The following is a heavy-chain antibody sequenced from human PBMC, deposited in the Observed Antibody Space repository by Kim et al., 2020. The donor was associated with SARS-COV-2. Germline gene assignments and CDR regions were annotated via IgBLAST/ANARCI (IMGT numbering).Heavy chain of an antibody. CDR1: GYTFTSYA. CDR2: INVGNGNT. D-gene: IGHD6-13*01. CDR3: ARDGGSIAAGGTCWFDP. Sequence: ASVKVSCKASGYTFTSYAIHWVRQAPGQRLEWMGWINVGNGNTKYSQKFQGRVTITRDTSASTAYMELSSLRSEDTAVYYCARDGGSIAAGGTCWFDPWGQGTLVTVSS. J-gene: IGHJ5*02. V-gene: IGHV1-3*01.